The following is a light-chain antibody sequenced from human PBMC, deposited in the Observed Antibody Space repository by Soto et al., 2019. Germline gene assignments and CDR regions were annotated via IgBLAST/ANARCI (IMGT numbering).Light chain of an antibody. V-gene: IGKV1-5*03. J-gene: IGKJ1*01. CDR1: QSISSW. CDR3: QQYGSYRT. Sequence: DIQMTQSPSTLSASVGDRVTITCRASQSISSWLAWYQQRPWRAPKLLIYKAATLQSGVPSRFSGSGSGTEFTLTISSLQPDDFATYYCQQYGSYRTFGQGTKVEIK. CDR2: KAA.